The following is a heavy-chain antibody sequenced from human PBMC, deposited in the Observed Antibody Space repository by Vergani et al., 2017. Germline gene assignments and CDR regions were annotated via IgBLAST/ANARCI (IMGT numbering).Heavy chain of an antibody. V-gene: IGHV4-39*01. J-gene: IGHJ4*02. CDR3: ARAESFILRYFHWAL. D-gene: IGHD3-9*01. CDR2: IYHSGGA. CDR1: GGPITSSSYY. Sequence: QLHLQESGPGLVKPSETLSLTCTVSGGPITSSSYYWGWIRQPPGKGLEWIGIIYHSGGAYYNPSLKGRVTISVDTSKNQFSLEVTSVTAADTAIYFCARAESFILRYFHWALWGQGTLVTVSS.